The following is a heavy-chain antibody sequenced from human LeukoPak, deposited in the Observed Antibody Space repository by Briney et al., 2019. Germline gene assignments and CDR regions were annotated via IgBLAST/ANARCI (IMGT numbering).Heavy chain of an antibody. CDR1: GFTFISYA. CDR3: ANGGSIAVATPLDY. Sequence: GGSLRLSFSASGFTFISYAMSWVRPAPGEGGEWVSGITGSGGSTYYADSVKGRFTISRDNSKNTLYLQMNSLRAEDTAVYYCANGGSIAVATPLDYWGQGTLVTVSS. CDR2: ITGSGGST. J-gene: IGHJ4*02. V-gene: IGHV3-23*01. D-gene: IGHD6-19*01.